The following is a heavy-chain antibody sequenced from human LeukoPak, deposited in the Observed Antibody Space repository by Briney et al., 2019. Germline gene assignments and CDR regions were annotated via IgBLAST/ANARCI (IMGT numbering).Heavy chain of an antibody. D-gene: IGHD3-3*01. CDR2: INPNSGGT. CDR3: ARDNDFWSGFGWDY. J-gene: IGHJ4*02. V-gene: IGHV1-2*02. Sequence: GASVKVSCKASGYTFTGYYMHWVRQAPGQGLEWMGWINPNSGGTNYAQKFQGRVTMTRDTSISTVYMELSRLRSDDTAVYYCARDNDFWSGFGWDYWGQGTLVTVSS. CDR1: GYTFTGYY.